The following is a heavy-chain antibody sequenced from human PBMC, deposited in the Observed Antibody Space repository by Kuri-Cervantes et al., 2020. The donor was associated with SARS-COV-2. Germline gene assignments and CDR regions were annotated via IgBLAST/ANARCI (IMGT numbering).Heavy chain of an antibody. Sequence: SVKVSCKASGGTFSSYAISWVRQAPGQGLEWMGGIIPILGIANYAQKFQGRVTITADKSTSTAYMELSSLRSEDTAVYYCARSELRFLECQSCHYYYYGMDVWGQGTTVTVS. CDR3: ARSELRFLECQSCHYYYYGMDV. J-gene: IGHJ6*02. CDR1: GGTFSSYA. CDR2: IIPILGIA. V-gene: IGHV1-69*10. D-gene: IGHD3-3*01.